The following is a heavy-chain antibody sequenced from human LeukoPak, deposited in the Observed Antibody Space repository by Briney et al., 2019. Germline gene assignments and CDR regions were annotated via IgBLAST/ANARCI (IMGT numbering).Heavy chain of an antibody. CDR3: VTDGGQLPYYFTY. CDR2: IQNRNRGRTT. CDR1: GFTFPDAW. D-gene: IGHD3-3*01. Sequence: PGGSLRLSCAASGFTFPDAWIHWVRQAPGKGLEWVGRIQNRNRGRTTDYAAPVKGRFTISRDDSRDTLYLQMNSLKTEDTAVYYCVTDGGQLPYYFTYWGQGTLVTVSS. J-gene: IGHJ1*01. V-gene: IGHV3-15*01.